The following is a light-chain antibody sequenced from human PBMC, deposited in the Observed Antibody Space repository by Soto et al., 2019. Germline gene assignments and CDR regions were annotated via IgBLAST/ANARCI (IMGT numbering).Light chain of an antibody. V-gene: IGKV3-11*01. CDR3: QQRSNWPPIT. Sequence: EIVLTQSPATLSLSPGERATLSCRASQSVSSYLAWYQQKPGQAPRLLIYDASNRATGIPAGFSGSGSGTDFTLTISSLEPEDLAVYYCQQRSNWPPITFGQGTRLEIK. CDR2: DAS. CDR1: QSVSSY. J-gene: IGKJ5*01.